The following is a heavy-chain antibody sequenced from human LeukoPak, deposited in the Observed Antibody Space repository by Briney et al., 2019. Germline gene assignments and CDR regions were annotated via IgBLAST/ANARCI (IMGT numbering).Heavy chain of an antibody. D-gene: IGHD2-2*01. V-gene: IGHV4-34*01. CDR2: INHSGST. Sequence: SGGSLRLSCAASGFTFSSYAMSWVRQAPGKGLEWIGEINHSGSTNYNPSLKSRVTISVDTSKNQFSLKLSSVTAADTAVYYCAREANCGSTSCFDYWGQGTLVTVSS. CDR1: GFTFSSYA. CDR3: AREANCGSTSCFDY. J-gene: IGHJ4*02.